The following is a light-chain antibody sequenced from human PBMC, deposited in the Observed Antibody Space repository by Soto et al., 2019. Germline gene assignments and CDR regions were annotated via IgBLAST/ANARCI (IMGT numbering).Light chain of an antibody. CDR3: AAWDDSLNGLV. J-gene: IGLJ2*01. CDR2: NTN. V-gene: IGLV1-44*01. CDR1: SSNIGSKP. Sequence: QSVLTQPPSASGTPGQRVTISCYGSSSNIGSKPVNWYQQLPGAAPKLLIHNTNQRPSGVPDRFSGSKSGTSASLAISGLQSDDEAHYYCAAWDDSLNGLVFGGGTKVTVL.